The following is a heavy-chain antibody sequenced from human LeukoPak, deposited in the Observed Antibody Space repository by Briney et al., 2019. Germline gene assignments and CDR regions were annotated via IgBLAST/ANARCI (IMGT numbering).Heavy chain of an antibody. D-gene: IGHD6-19*01. CDR1: GFTFSNSA. V-gene: IGHV3-23*01. CDR2: INSTGDKI. CDR3: AKGRSHLPVAGFDS. Sequence: GGSLRLSCAASGFTFSNSAMSWVRQAPGKGLEWVSAINSTGDKIYYADAVKGRFTISRDNSKNTLFLQMISLRAEDTALYYCAKGRSHLPVAGFDSWGQGTLVTVSS. J-gene: IGHJ4*02.